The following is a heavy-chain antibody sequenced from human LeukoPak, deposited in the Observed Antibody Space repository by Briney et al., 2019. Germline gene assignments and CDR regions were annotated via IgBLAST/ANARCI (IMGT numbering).Heavy chain of an antibody. D-gene: IGHD2-2*01. V-gene: IGHV3-30*18. Sequence: GGSLRLSCAASVFTFSSYGMHWVRQAPGKGLEWVAVISYDGSNKYYADSVEGRFTISRDNSKNTLYLQMDSLRAEDTAVYYCAKDSCSSTSCYPFDYWGQGTLVTVSS. CDR3: AKDSCSSTSCYPFDY. CDR2: ISYDGSNK. J-gene: IGHJ4*02. CDR1: VFTFSSYG.